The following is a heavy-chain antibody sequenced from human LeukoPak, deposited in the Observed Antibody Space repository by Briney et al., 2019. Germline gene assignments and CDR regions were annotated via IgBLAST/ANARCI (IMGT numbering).Heavy chain of an antibody. CDR1: DGSISSYY. CDR2: IDTSGGI. V-gene: IGHV4-4*07. J-gene: IGHJ4*02. CDR3: ARIRYTSIWYPDGY. Sequence: PSETLSLTCTISDGSISSYYWSWIRQPAGKGLEWIGRIDTSGGINYNPSLKSRVTMSVDTSKNQFSLKLSSVTAADTAVYYCARIRYTSIWYPDGYWGQGTLVTVSS. D-gene: IGHD6-13*01.